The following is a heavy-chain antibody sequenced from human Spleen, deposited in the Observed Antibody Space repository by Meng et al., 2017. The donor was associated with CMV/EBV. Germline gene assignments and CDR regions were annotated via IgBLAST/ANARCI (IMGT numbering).Heavy chain of an antibody. D-gene: IGHD5-12*01. CDR3: ARGDGYSGYDYPDY. J-gene: IGHJ4*02. V-gene: IGHV3-30*04. CDR2: ISYNRSNK. Sequence: ASGFTFSSYAMQWVRQAPGKGLEWVAVISYNRSNKYYADSVKGRFTISRDNSKNTLYLQMNSLRAEDTAVYYCARGDGYSGYDYPDYWGQGTLVTVSS. CDR1: GFTFSSYA.